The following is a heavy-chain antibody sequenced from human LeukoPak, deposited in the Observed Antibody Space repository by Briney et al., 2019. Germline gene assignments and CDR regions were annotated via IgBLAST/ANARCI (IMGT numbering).Heavy chain of an antibody. J-gene: IGHJ4*02. CDR1: GGSVTDYY. CDR2: IYYTGT. D-gene: IGHD3-10*01. CDR3: ARDRVVRGVYDQ. Sequence: SETLSLTCTVSGGSVTDYYWSWIRQSPGKGLEWIGYIYYTGTSYNPSLKSRVTISADTSKNQFSLKLNSVTAADTAVYYCARDRVVRGVYDQWGQGTLVTVSS. V-gene: IGHV4-59*02.